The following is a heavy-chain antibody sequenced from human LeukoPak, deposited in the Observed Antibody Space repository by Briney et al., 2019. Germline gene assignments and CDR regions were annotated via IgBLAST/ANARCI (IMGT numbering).Heavy chain of an antibody. CDR3: ARGLEIDEQLVGGLDP. J-gene: IGHJ5*02. CDR2: MFRKSGKT. V-gene: IGHV1-8*01. Sequence: SSTASLDNFLQFDTNCGRQAPRQGREWIAWMFRKSGKTAHAQKFEGTLTPSRDISTRTAYMELNNLTSEDTALYYCARGLEIDEQLVGGLDPWGRGTLVTVSS. D-gene: IGHD1-1*01. CDR1: LDNFLQFD.